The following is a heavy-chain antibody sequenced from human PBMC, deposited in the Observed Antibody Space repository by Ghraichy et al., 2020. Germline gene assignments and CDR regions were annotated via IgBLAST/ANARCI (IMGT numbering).Heavy chain of an antibody. J-gene: IGHJ4*02. D-gene: IGHD4-17*01. Sequence: SETLSLTCAVYGGSFSGYYWSWIRQPPGKGLEWIGEINHSGSTNYNPSLKSRVTISVDTSKNQFSLKLSSVTAADTAVYYCASYGDYGYYFDYWGQGTLVTVSS. V-gene: IGHV4-34*01. CDR1: GGSFSGYY. CDR2: INHSGST. CDR3: ASYGDYGYYFDY.